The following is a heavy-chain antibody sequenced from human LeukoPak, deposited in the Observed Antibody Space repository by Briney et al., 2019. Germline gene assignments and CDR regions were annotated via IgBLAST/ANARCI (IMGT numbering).Heavy chain of an antibody. CDR1: GFTFSSYA. V-gene: IGHV3-23*01. D-gene: IGHD3-10*01. CDR2: ISGSGGST. Sequence: PGGSLRLSCAASGFTFSSYAMSWVRQAPGKGLEWVSAISGSGGSTYYADSVKGRFTISRDNSKNTLYLQMNSLRAEDTAVYYCAKERSPWFGELFVKVFDYWGQGTLVTVSS. CDR3: AKERSPWFGELFVKVFDY. J-gene: IGHJ4*02.